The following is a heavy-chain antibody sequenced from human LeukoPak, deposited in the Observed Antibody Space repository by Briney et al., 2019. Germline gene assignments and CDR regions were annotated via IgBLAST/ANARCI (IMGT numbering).Heavy chain of an antibody. J-gene: IGHJ3*02. D-gene: IGHD4-23*01. V-gene: IGHV3-9*01. CDR2: ISWNSGSI. CDR1: GFTFDDYA. Sequence: PGGSLRLSCAASGFTFDDYAMHWVRQAPGKGLEWVSGISWNSGSIGYADSVKGRFTISRDNAKNSLYLQMNSLRAEDTAVYYCAREIDYGGNSVRAFDIWGQGTMVTVSS. CDR3: AREIDYGGNSVRAFDI.